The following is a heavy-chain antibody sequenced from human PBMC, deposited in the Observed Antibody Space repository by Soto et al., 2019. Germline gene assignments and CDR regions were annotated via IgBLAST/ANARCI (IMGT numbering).Heavy chain of an antibody. CDR2: VSDDGSTA. CDR3: ARGPRVSSTGTGAH. Sequence: GGSLRLSCAVSGFTFSAYWMHWVRQVPGKGLTWVSRVSDDGSTATYADSVKGRFIISRDNAKNTLYLEMNTLRADDSGLYYCARGPRVSSTGTGAHWGRGTLVTVSS. D-gene: IGHD1-1*01. V-gene: IGHV3-74*01. CDR1: GFTFSAYW. J-gene: IGHJ4*02.